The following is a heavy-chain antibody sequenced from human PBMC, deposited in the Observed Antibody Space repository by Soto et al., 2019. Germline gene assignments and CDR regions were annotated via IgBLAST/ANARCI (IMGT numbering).Heavy chain of an antibody. CDR1: GGTFSSYA. J-gene: IGHJ6*02. V-gene: IGHV1-69*01. D-gene: IGHD3-22*01. Sequence: QVQLVQSGAEVTKPGSSVKVSCKASGGTFSSYAISWVRQAPGQGLEWMGGIIPIFGTANYAQKFQGRVTITADESTSTAYMELSSLRSEDTAVYYCARADSSGYYLGYYYYYGMDVWGQGTTVTVSS. CDR3: ARADSSGYYLGYYYYYGMDV. CDR2: IIPIFGTA.